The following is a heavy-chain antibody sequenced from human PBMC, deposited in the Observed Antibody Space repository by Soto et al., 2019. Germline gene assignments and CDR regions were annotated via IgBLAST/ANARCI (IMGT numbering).Heavy chain of an antibody. CDR3: ARSQLYCGGDCYNYGMDV. CDR1: GFTFSSYS. CDR2: ISSSSSTI. J-gene: IGHJ6*02. V-gene: IGHV3-48*02. D-gene: IGHD2-21*02. Sequence: GGSLRLSCAASGFTFSSYSMNWVRQAPGKGLEWVSYISSSSSTIYYADSVKGRFTISRDNAKNSLYLQMNSLRDEDTAVYYCARSQLYCGGDCYNYGMDVWGQGTTVTVYS.